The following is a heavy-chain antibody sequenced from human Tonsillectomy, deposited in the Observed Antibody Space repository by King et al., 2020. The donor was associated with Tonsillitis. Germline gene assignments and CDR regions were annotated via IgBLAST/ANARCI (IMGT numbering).Heavy chain of an antibody. CDR3: AHSSGWLFDY. J-gene: IGHJ4*02. V-gene: IGHV2-5*02. CDR1: GFSLSTSVVG. CDR2: LYWDDDN. D-gene: IGHD6-19*01. Sequence: TLKESGPTLVKPTQTLTLTCTFSGFSLSTSVVGVGWIRQPPGKAPEWLALLYWDDDNRYSLSLRSRLTLSKDTSKNQVVLTMTNMDPMDTATYYCAHSSGWLFDYWGQGTLVTVSS.